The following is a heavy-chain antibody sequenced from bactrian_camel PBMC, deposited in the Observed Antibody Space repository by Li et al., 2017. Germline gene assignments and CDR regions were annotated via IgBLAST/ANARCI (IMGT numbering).Heavy chain of an antibody. CDR1: TRRPNY. CDR2: IYTGGGDG. D-gene: IGHD7*01. J-gene: IGHJ4*01. V-gene: IGHV3S31*01. CDR3: AAAAGLFGGTCLDVRSVDY. Sequence: DVQLVESGGGSVQAGGSLRLSCTYTRRPNYVSWFRQGPGNGREGVASIYTGGGDGYYADAVKGRFTISHDNAKNTLYLQMNSLKPEDTAIYYCAAAAGLFGGTCLDVRSVDYWGQGTQVTVS.